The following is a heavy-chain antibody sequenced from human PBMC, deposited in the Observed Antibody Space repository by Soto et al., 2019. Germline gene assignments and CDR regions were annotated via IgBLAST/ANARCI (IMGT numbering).Heavy chain of an antibody. CDR1: VGSISNFY. Sequence: SETLSVTCTVSVGSISNFYWIWIRQPPDKGLEWIGYIYSTGTTKYNPSLKSRVTISIDRSKNQLSLKLSSVTAADTAVYYCARVSNDFSGNGAFDYWGQGTQVTVSS. CDR2: IYSTGTT. V-gene: IGHV4-59*01. D-gene: IGHD6-13*01. J-gene: IGHJ4*02. CDR3: ARVSNDFSGNGAFDY.